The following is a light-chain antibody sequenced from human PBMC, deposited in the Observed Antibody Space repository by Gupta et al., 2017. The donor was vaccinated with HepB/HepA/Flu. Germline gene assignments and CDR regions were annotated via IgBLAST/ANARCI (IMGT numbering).Light chain of an antibody. Sequence: SSELPQGSAVCVDLGTTVRLTCPGDRLRRYYASWYQHKPRPPPLPLIYGKNHRPSGIPDRFSGSSSGNTASLTITETQAEDESDYYCNSRDSSVNHSALVFGGGTKLTVL. J-gene: IGLJ2*01. CDR3: NSRDSSVNHSALV. V-gene: IGLV3-19*01. CDR2: GKN. CDR1: RLRRYY.